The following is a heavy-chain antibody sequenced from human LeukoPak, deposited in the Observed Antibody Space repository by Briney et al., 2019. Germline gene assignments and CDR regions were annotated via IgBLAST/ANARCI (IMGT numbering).Heavy chain of an antibody. CDR1: GFTFSDYF. CDR2: ISSSGNTI. J-gene: IGHJ4*02. V-gene: IGHV3-11*01. CDR3: ARDATGWEDTSYFDY. D-gene: IGHD1-1*01. Sequence: NPGGSLRLSCAASGFTFSDYFMSWIRQAPGKGLEWVSYISSSGNTIFYADSVKGRFTISRDNAKNSLYLQMNSLRAEDTAVYYCARDATGWEDTSYFDYWGQGALVTVSS.